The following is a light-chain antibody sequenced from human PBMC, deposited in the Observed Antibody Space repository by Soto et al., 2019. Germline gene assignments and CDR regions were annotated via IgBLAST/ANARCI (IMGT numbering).Light chain of an antibody. CDR2: AGI. CDR3: SSYAGSNDFV. CDR1: SSDVGSYNL. Sequence: SVLTRPASVSGSPGQSITISCTGTSSDVGSYNLVSWYQQHPGQAPNPMIYAGINRPSGVSNRFSGLKSGKTASLTITGLQAEDDADYYCSSYAGSNDFVFGTGTKVTV. J-gene: IGLJ1*01. V-gene: IGLV2-23*03.